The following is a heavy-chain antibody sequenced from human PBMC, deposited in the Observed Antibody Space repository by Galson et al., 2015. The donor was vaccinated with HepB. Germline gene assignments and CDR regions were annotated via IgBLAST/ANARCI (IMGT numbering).Heavy chain of an antibody. D-gene: IGHD3-3*01. V-gene: IGHV3-7*03. CDR2: IKQDGSKT. J-gene: IGHJ6*02. CDR1: GFTFRSYW. Sequence: SLRLSCAASGFTFRSYWMSWVRQAPGKGLEWVANIKQDGSKTYYVDSVKGRFTISRDNAKNSLYLQMNSLRAEDTAVYYCARDRRRMYYDFWSRTPDYYGMDVWGQGTTVTVSS. CDR3: ARDRRRMYYDFWSRTPDYYGMDV.